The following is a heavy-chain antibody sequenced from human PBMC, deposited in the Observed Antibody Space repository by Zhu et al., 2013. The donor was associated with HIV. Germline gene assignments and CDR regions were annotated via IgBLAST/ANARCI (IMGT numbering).Heavy chain of an antibody. CDR2: IIPILGIA. V-gene: IGHV1-69*08. CDR3: AREGIVVVITGINAFDI. Sequence: QVQLVQSGAEVKKPGSSVKVSCKASGGTFSSYTISWVRQAPGQGLEWMGRIIPILGIANYAQKFQGRVTITADKSTSTAYMELSSLRSEDTAVYYCAREGIVVVITGINAFDIWGQGTMVTVSS. J-gene: IGHJ3*02. D-gene: IGHD3-22*01. CDR1: GGTFSSYT.